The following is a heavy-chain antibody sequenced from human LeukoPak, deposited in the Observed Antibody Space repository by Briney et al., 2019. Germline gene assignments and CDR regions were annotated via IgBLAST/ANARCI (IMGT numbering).Heavy chain of an antibody. CDR2: INPNSGGT. CDR3: ARVGCSSTSCYEYFQH. V-gene: IGHV1-2*02. D-gene: IGHD2-2*01. CDR1: GYTFTGYY. J-gene: IGHJ1*01. Sequence: GASVTVSCKASGYTFTGYYMHWVRQAPGQGLGWMGWINPNSGGTNYAQKFQGRVTMTRDTSISTAYMELSRLRSDDTAVYYCARVGCSSTSCYEYFQHWGQGTLVTVSS.